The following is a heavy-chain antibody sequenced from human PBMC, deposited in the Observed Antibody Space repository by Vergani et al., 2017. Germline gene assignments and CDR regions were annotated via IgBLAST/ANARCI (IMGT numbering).Heavy chain of an antibody. Sequence: QVQLQESGPGLVKPSETLSLTCTVSGGSVSSGSYYWSWIRQPAGKGLEWIGYIYYSGSTNYNPSLKSRVTLSVDTSKNQFSLKLSSVTAADTAVYYCARTYYDSSGYSDDAFDIWGQGTMVTVSS. V-gene: IGHV4-61*10. D-gene: IGHD3-22*01. J-gene: IGHJ3*02. CDR1: GGSVSSGSYY. CDR3: ARTYYDSSGYSDDAFDI. CDR2: IYYSGST.